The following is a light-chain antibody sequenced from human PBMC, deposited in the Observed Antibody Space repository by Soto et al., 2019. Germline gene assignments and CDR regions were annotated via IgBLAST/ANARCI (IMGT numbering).Light chain of an antibody. J-gene: IGKJ1*01. CDR1: QSVDNN. V-gene: IGKV3-15*01. CDR2: AAS. Sequence: EIVMTQSPATLSVSPGERATLSCRASQSVDNNLAWYQQQPGQAPRLLVYAASTRATGLPATYIGSGSGTEFTLTISSLQSEDFAVYYCQQYNDWPQTFGQGTKVEIK. CDR3: QQYNDWPQT.